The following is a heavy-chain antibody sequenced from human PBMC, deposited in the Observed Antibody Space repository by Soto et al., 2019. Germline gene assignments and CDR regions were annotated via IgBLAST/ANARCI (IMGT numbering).Heavy chain of an antibody. J-gene: IGHJ5*02. CDR1: GGSISSYY. V-gene: IGHV4-59*01. D-gene: IGHD2-15*01. CDR3: ARSDIVVVVAATPEGLRGGWFDP. Sequence: SETLSLTCTVSGGSISSYYWSWIRQPPGKGLEWIGYIYYSGSTNYNPSLKSRVTISVDTSKNQFSLKLSSVTAADTAVYYCARSDIVVVVAATPEGLRGGWFDPWGQGTLVTVSS. CDR2: IYYSGST.